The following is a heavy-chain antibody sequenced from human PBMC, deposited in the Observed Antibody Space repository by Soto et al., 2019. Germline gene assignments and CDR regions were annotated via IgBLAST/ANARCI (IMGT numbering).Heavy chain of an antibody. V-gene: IGHV1-18*01. CDR3: ARDDVGASEFDY. J-gene: IGHJ4*02. CDR1: GYTFTSYG. CDR2: ISAYNGNT. Sequence: QVQLVQSGAEVKKPGASVKVSCKASGYTFTSYGISWVRQAPGQGLEWMGWISAYNGNTNYAQKLQGRVTMTTDTSTRTAYMELRSLRSHDTAVLYCARDDVGASEFDYWGQASLVTVSS. D-gene: IGHD1-26*01.